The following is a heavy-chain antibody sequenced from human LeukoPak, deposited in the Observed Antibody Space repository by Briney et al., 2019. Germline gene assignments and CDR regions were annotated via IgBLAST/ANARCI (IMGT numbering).Heavy chain of an antibody. Sequence: GGSLRLSCAASGFTFSSYWMHWVRQAPGKGLVWFSGINSDGSSTSYADSVKGRFTISRDNAKNTLYLQMNSLRAEDTAVYYCARDRRLLLWFGESPYAFDIWGQGTMVTVSS. D-gene: IGHD3-10*01. CDR1: GFTFSSYW. CDR2: INSDGSST. V-gene: IGHV3-74*01. J-gene: IGHJ3*02. CDR3: ARDRRLLLWFGESPYAFDI.